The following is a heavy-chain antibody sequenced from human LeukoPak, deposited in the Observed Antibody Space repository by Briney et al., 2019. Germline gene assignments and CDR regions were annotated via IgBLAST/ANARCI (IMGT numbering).Heavy chain of an antibody. V-gene: IGHV3-48*01. CDR1: GFTFSSHS. Sequence: GGSLRLSCAASGFTFSSHSMNWVRQAPGKGLEWVSYISSSSSTIYYADSVKGRFTISRDNAKNSLYLQMNSLRAEDTAVYYCARVKYYDFWSGYVYYYGMDVWGQGTTVTVSS. D-gene: IGHD3-3*01. CDR3: ARVKYYDFWSGYVYYYGMDV. CDR2: ISSSSSTI. J-gene: IGHJ6*02.